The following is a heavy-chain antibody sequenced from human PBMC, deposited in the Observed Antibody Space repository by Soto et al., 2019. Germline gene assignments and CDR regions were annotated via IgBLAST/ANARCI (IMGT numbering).Heavy chain of an antibody. CDR3: AKDINNKVVGEYYLSY. V-gene: IGHV1-24*01. CDR2: FDPEAREI. Sequence: QLQLRQSGAEVKKPGASRKVSCKVSGYTLRELSMHCVRQAAGKGLEWIGGFDPEAREIVYGQNFHGRVTITYDRSTDTTYLELSCLAYDDKAVYYCAKDINNKVVGEYYLSYWGEGTAVIGFS. CDR1: GYTLRELS. J-gene: IGHJ4*02. D-gene: IGHD2-2*01.